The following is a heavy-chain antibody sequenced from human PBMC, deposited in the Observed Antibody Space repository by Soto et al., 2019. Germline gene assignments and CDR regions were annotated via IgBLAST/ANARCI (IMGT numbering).Heavy chain of an antibody. J-gene: IGHJ6*03. Sequence: SETLSLTCVVSCGSLSGYFCSCLRQPPGMALEWIGEINHLGSINYNPSLKSRVTMSVDTSKNQFSLTLNSVTAADTATYYCARGGISHWAYFYYMDVWDRGTTVTVSS. CDR3: ARGGISHWAYFYYMDV. V-gene: IGHV4-34*01. D-gene: IGHD2-21*01. CDR1: CGSLSGYF. CDR2: INHLGSI.